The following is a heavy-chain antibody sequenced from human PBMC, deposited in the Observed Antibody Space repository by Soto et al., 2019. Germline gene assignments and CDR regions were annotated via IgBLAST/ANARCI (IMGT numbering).Heavy chain of an antibody. J-gene: IGHJ4*02. CDR2: ISYSGST. CDR1: GDSINSNY. CDR3: AREINRYFDS. V-gene: IGHV4-59*01. Sequence: SETLSLTCTVSGDSINSNYWSWIRQPPGKGLEWIGHISYSGSTDYNPALKSRVTISKDTSKNQSSLHLSSVTAADTAVYFCAREINRYFDSWGQGSVVTVSS.